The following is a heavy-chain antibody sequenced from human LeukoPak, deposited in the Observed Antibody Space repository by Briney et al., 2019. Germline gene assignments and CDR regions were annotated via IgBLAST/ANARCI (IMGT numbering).Heavy chain of an antibody. CDR1: GYTFTSYD. J-gene: IGHJ3*02. Sequence: ASVKVSCKASGYTFTSYDINWVRQATGQGLEWMGWMNPNSGNTGYAQKFQGRVTMTRNTSISTAYMELSSLRSEDTAVYYCATKWYYYDSSGYPHAFDIWGQGTMVTVSS. CDR3: ATKWYYYDSSGYPHAFDI. D-gene: IGHD3-22*01. V-gene: IGHV1-8*01. CDR2: MNPNSGNT.